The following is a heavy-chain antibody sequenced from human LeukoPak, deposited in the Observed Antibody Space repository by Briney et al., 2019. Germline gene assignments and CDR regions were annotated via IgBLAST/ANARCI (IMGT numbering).Heavy chain of an antibody. J-gene: IGHJ4*02. V-gene: IGHV3-15*07. CDR1: HFTFTSSR. Sequence: GGTLCLSCAASHFTFTSSRMDWVRQAPGKGLEGVGRIASNTDGGTTDYAAPVKGRFTISREDSKNALYKQMNSLKTEDTALYYCTTRTTTTIYWGQGTLVTVSS. CDR3: TTRTTTTIY. CDR2: IASNTDGGTT. D-gene: IGHD1-7*01.